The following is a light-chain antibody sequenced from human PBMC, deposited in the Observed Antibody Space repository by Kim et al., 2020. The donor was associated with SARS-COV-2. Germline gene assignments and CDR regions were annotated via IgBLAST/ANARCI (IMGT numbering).Light chain of an antibody. CDR2: GTS. V-gene: IGKV1-9*01. J-gene: IGKJ4*01. Sequence: IQLTQSPSSLSASVGDRVTITCRASEGISSYLAWYQQRPGQAPNLLIYGTSTLQSGVPTRFSASGSGTDFTLTISSLQPEDLATYYCQQLNSYPLTFGGGTKVEI. CDR3: QQLNSYPLT. CDR1: EGISSY.